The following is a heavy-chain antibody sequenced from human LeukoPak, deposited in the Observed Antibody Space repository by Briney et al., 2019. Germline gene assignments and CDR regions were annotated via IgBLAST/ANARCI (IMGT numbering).Heavy chain of an antibody. CDR1: GFTFSSYG. D-gene: IGHD3-22*01. Sequence: GGSLRLSCAASGFTFSSYGMHWVRQAPGKGLEGVAFIRYDGSNKYYADSVKGRFTISRDNAKNSLYLQMNSLRAEDMALYYCAKDITPRYDSSGYQGSYFDYWGQGTLVTVSS. CDR2: IRYDGSNK. V-gene: IGHV3-30*02. J-gene: IGHJ4*02. CDR3: AKDITPRYDSSGYQGSYFDY.